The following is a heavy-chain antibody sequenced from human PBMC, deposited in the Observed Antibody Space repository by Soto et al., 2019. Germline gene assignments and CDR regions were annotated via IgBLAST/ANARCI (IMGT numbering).Heavy chain of an antibody. V-gene: IGHV3-9*01. Sequence: PGKGLEWVSGISWDSGRIGYADSVKGRFTISRDNAKNSLYLQMNSLRPEDTAVYYCARDQSWHDLVWWFDPWGQGTLVTVSS. D-gene: IGHD1-1*01. CDR3: ARDQSWHDLVWWFDP. CDR2: ISWDSGRI. J-gene: IGHJ5*02.